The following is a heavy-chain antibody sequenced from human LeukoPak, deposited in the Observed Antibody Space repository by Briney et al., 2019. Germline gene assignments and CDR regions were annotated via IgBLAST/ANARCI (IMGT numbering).Heavy chain of an antibody. Sequence: SETLSLTCTVSGGSISSGSYYWNWIRQSAGKGLEWIGRIYTSGSTNYNPSLKSRVTISLDTSKNQFSLKLRSVTAADMAVYYCAAPPGDTAMVDYWGQGTLVTVSS. D-gene: IGHD5-18*01. CDR1: GGSISSGSYY. V-gene: IGHV4-61*02. CDR3: AAPPGDTAMVDY. CDR2: IYTSGST. J-gene: IGHJ4*02.